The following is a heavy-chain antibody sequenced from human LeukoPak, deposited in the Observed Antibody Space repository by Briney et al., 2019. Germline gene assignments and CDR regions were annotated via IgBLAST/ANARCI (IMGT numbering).Heavy chain of an antibody. CDR2: IYYSGST. CDR3: ARLASSGWYGPLNWFDP. V-gene: IGHV4-59*08. Sequence: SETLSLTCTVSGGSISSYYWSWIRQPPGKGLEWIGYIYYSGSTNHNPSLKSRVTISVDTSKNQFSLKLSSVTAADTAVYYCARLASSGWYGPLNWFDPWGQGTLVTVSS. D-gene: IGHD6-19*01. J-gene: IGHJ5*02. CDR1: GGSISSYY.